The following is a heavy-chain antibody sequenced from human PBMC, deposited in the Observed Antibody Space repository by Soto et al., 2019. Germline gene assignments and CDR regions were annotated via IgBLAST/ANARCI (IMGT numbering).Heavy chain of an antibody. D-gene: IGHD1-26*01. V-gene: IGHV1-69*01. CDR2: VIPILGTA. Sequence: QVQLVQSGAEVKKPGSSVKVSCKASGGTFSSYSINCVRQAPGQGLEWMGEVIPILGTANYAQRCQGRVTMAADEATSTAYMELSSLRSEETAVYYWARDSGRHSGGIDYWGQGTLVTVSS. CDR3: ARDSGRHSGGIDY. CDR1: GGTFSSYS. J-gene: IGHJ4*02.